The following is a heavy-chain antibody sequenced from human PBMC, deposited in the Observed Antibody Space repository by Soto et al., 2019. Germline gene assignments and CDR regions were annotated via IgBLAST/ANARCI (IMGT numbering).Heavy chain of an antibody. D-gene: IGHD2-2*01. V-gene: IGHV5-10-1*01. CDR1: GYTFFSFW. Sequence: GESLKISCHGSGYTFFSFWTVWVRQVPGKGLEWVGRIDPGDSSATYSPTFQGHVTISADRSTRSAYLQWRSLRASDTAIYFCARRYCSRADCYSDSWGQGSLVTVS. CDR3: ARRYCSRADCYSDS. CDR2: IDPGDSSA. J-gene: IGHJ4*02.